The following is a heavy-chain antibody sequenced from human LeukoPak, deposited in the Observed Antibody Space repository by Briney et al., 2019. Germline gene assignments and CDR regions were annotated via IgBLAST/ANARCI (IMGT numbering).Heavy chain of an antibody. D-gene: IGHD3-9*01. Sequence: GASVKVSCKASGGTFSSYAISWVRQAPGQGLEWMGGIIPIFGTANYAQKFQGRVTITADESTSTAYMELSSLRSEDTAVYYCVVGGDILTGYPTDPDYYYYYGMDVWGKGTTVTVSS. J-gene: IGHJ6*04. CDR1: GGTFSSYA. CDR3: VVGGDILTGYPTDPDYYYYYGMDV. CDR2: IIPIFGTA. V-gene: IGHV1-69*13.